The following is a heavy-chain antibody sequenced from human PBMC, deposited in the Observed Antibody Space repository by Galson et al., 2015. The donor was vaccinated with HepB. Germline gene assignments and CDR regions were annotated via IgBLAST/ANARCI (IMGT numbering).Heavy chain of an antibody. J-gene: IGHJ4*02. CDR2: ISSNGGST. CDR1: GFTFSSYA. CDR3: AKGDTWFGEFYIDY. D-gene: IGHD3-10*01. V-gene: IGHV3-64*04. Sequence: SLRLSCAASGFTFSSYAMHWVRQAPGKGLEYVSAISSNGGSTYYADSVKGRFTISRDNSKNTLYLQMNSLRAEDTAVYYCAKGDTWFGEFYIDYWGQGTLVTVSS.